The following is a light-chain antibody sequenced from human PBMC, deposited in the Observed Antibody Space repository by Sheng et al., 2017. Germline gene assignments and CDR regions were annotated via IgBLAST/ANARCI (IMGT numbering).Light chain of an antibody. CDR3: AAWDDGLNAYV. CDR2: TNN. CDR1: SSNIGPND. V-gene: IGLV1-44*01. Sequence: QSVLTQPPSASGTPGQRVTISCSGSSSNIGPNDVNWYQQLPGTAPKLLIYTNNQRPSGVPDRFSGSKSGTSASLAISGLQSEDEADYYCAAWDDGLNAYVFGTGTRVTVL. J-gene: IGLJ1*01.